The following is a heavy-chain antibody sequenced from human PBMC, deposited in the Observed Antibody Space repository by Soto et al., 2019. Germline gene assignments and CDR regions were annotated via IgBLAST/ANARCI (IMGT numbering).Heavy chain of an antibody. V-gene: IGHV1-8*01. J-gene: IGHJ6*03. CDR2: MNPNSGNT. D-gene: IGHD2-2*01. Sequence: QVQLVQSGAEVKKPGASVKVSCKASGYTFTSYDINWVRQATGQGLEWMGWMNPNSGNTGYAQKFQGRVTMTRNTSISTAYMELSSLRSEDTAVYYCARNDIVVVPAATIAGYYYYYYMDVWGKGTTVTVSS. CDR3: ARNDIVVVPAATIAGYYYYYYMDV. CDR1: GYTFTSYD.